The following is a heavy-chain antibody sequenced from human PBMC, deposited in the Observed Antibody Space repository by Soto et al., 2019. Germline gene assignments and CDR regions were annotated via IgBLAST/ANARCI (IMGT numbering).Heavy chain of an antibody. J-gene: IGHJ4*02. D-gene: IGHD4-17*01. Sequence: QLQLQESGPGLVKPSETLSLTCTVSGVSMSGTSFYWGWIRQPPGRGLEWIGTIYYNGDTYYNPSLKSRVAVSVDSSKNDFSLKLRSVTAADTAVYYCARGREGTVTTDFDYWGQGILVTVSS. CDR3: ARGREGTVTTDFDY. V-gene: IGHV4-39*02. CDR1: GVSMSGTSFY. CDR2: IYYNGDT.